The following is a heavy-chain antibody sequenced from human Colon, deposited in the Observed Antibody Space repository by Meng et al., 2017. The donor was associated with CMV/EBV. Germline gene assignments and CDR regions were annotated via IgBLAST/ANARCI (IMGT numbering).Heavy chain of an antibody. Sequence: VPLVPSGTEVNKPGASVKVSCKTSGYTFTANHLHWVRQAPGQGLEWMGWIYPQDGGTYFAQKFQDRVTLTRDTSITTAYMELSGLTSDDTVIYYCVRESWYFDFWGEGTLVTVSS. CDR3: VRESWYFDF. V-gene: IGHV1-2*02. CDR1: GYTFTANH. CDR2: IYPQDGGT. J-gene: IGHJ4*02. D-gene: IGHD6-13*01.